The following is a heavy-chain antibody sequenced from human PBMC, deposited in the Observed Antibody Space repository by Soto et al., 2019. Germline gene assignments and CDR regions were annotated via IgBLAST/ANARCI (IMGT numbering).Heavy chain of an antibody. CDR1: GFTFSSYS. D-gene: IGHD6-13*01. CDR3: ASSTHIAAAS. J-gene: IGHJ5*02. Sequence: GGYLRLSCAAYGFTFSSYSMNWIRQAPGKGLEWVSYISSSNSYIYYADSVKARFTISRYNPKNSLSLQINSLRAEYTAVYSCASSTHIAAASWGQGTLVTVSS. V-gene: IGHV3-21*01. CDR2: ISSSNSYI.